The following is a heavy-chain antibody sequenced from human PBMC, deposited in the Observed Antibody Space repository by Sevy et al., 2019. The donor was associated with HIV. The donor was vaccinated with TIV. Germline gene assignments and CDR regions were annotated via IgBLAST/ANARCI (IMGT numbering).Heavy chain of an antibody. Sequence: SETLSLTCTVSGGSISSSSYYWGWIRQPPGKGLEWIGSIYYSGSTYYNPSLKSRVTISVDTSKNQFSLKLSSVTAADTAVYYCARHWAFCSSTSCPWEYYYYGMDVLGQGTTVTVSS. CDR1: GGSISSSSYY. J-gene: IGHJ6*02. D-gene: IGHD2-2*01. CDR3: ARHWAFCSSTSCPWEYYYYGMDV. V-gene: IGHV4-39*01. CDR2: IYYSGST.